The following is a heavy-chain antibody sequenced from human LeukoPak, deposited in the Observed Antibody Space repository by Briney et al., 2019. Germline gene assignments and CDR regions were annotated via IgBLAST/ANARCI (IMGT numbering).Heavy chain of an antibody. D-gene: IGHD5-18*01. V-gene: IGHV3-23*01. Sequence: GGCLRLSCAASGFTFSSYAMSWVRQAPGKGLEWVSAISVSRGSTYYAASVKGRFTISRDNSKNTLYLQMNSLRAEDTAVYYCAKRGHYTAMVTASSYNWFDPWGRGTLVTVSS. J-gene: IGHJ5*02. CDR3: AKRGHYTAMVTASSYNWFDP. CDR1: GFTFSSYA. CDR2: ISVSRGST.